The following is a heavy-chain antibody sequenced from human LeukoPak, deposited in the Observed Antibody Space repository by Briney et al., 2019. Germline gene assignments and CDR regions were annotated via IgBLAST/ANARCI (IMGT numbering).Heavy chain of an antibody. J-gene: IGHJ3*02. CDR1: GYTFTSYG. D-gene: IGHD3-10*01. CDR2: ISAYNGNT. CDR3: ARAGSGSYDAFDI. Sequence: ASVKVSCKASGYTFTSYGISWVRQTPGQGLEWMGWISAYNGNTNYAQKFQGRVTMTRNTSISTAYMELSSLRSEDTAVYYCARAGSGSYDAFDIWGQGTMVTVSS. V-gene: IGHV1-18*01.